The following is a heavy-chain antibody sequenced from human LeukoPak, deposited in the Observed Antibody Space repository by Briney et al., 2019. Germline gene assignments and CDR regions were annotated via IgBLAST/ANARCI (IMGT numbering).Heavy chain of an antibody. Sequence: SETLSLTCTVSGNSISSGDYYWSWIRQPAGKGLEWIGRIYTSGSTTYNPSLKSRVTISGDTSENQFSLKLSSVTAADTAVYYCARGRIVYYYMDVWGKGTTVTISS. CDR1: GNSISSGDYY. J-gene: IGHJ6*03. CDR3: ARGRIVYYYMDV. CDR2: IYTSGST. D-gene: IGHD2/OR15-2a*01. V-gene: IGHV4-61*02.